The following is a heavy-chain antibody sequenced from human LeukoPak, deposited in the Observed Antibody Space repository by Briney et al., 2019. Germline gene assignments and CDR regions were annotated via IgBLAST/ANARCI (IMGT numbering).Heavy chain of an antibody. V-gene: IGHV1-24*01. J-gene: IGHJ5*02. CDR2: FDPEDGET. D-gene: IGHD3-22*01. CDR3: ATTQGRYDSSGYDPSTRQVNWFDP. CDR1: GYTLTELS. Sequence: ASVKVSCKVSGYTLTELSMHWVRQAPGKGLEWMGGFDPEDGETIYAQKFQGRVTMTEDTSTDTAYMELSSLRSEDTAVYYCATTQGRYDSSGYDPSTRQVNWFDPWGQGTLVTVSS.